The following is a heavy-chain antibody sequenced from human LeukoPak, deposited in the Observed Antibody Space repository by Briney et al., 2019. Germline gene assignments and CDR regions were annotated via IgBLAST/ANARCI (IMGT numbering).Heavy chain of an antibody. CDR1: GFTFSSYE. CDR3: AREGIAVAGTDYYYYMDV. Sequence: PGGSLRLSCAASGFTFSSYEMNWVRQAPGKGLEWVSYISSSGSTIYYADSVKGRFTISRDNAKNSLYLQMNSLRAEDTAVYYCAREGIAVAGTDYYYYMDVWGKGTTATVSS. J-gene: IGHJ6*03. D-gene: IGHD6-19*01. CDR2: ISSSGSTI. V-gene: IGHV3-48*03.